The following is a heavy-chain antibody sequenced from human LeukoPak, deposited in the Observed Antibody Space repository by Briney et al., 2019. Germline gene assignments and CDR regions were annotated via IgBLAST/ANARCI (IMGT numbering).Heavy chain of an antibody. D-gene: IGHD2-15*01. CDR1: GGSFSGYY. CDR3: ASRYCGGGSCASDAFDI. V-gene: IGHV4-34*01. CDR2: INHSGST. J-gene: IGHJ3*02. Sequence: SETLSLTCAVYGGSFSGYYWSWIRQPPGKGLEWIGEINHSGSTNYNPSLKSRVTISVDTSKNQFSLKLSSVTAADTAVYYCASRYCGGGSCASDAFDIWGQGTMVTVSS.